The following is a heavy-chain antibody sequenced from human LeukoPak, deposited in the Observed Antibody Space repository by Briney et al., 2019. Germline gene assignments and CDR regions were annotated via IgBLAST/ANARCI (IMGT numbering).Heavy chain of an antibody. CDR1: GFAFSNYG. CDR2: IRYDGSNQ. D-gene: IGHD1-26*01. V-gene: IGHV3-30*02. J-gene: IGHJ5*02. CDR3: AKRGAVGGNWLDP. Sequence: GGSLRLSCAASGFAFSNYGTHWVRQAPGKGLEWVAYIRYDGSNQFSADSVKGRFTISRDNSNYTLYLQMNSLRPDDTAVYYCAKRGAVGGNWLDPWGQGTLVTVSS.